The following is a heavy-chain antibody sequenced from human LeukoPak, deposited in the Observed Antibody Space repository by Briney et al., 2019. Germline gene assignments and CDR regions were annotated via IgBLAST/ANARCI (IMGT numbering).Heavy chain of an antibody. Sequence: GESLKISCKGSGYSFTNYWIGWVRQMPGKGLEWMAFIYPGDSDTRYSPPFQGQVTTSADKSISVAYLQWSSLKASDTAMYYCARTSGDYGGNALYFDNWGQGTLVTVSS. CDR1: GYSFTNYW. V-gene: IGHV5-51*01. J-gene: IGHJ4*02. D-gene: IGHD4-23*01. CDR3: ARTSGDYGGNALYFDN. CDR2: IYPGDSDT.